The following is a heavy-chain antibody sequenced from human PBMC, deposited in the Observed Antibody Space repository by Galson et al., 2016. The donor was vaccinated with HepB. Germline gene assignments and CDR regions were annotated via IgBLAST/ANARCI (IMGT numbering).Heavy chain of an antibody. CDR3: VKRGPPVISRHAMDV. J-gene: IGHJ6*02. D-gene: IGHD3-22*01. V-gene: IGHV3-64*03. Sequence: SLRLSCAASGFTFSSNAMDWVRQAPGKGLQYISAISNNGDSIYYADSVKGRFTISRDNSKNTLFIQMTSLRAEDTAVYYCVKRGPPVISRHAMDVWGQGTTVTVSS. CDR2: ISNNGDSI. CDR1: GFTFSSNA.